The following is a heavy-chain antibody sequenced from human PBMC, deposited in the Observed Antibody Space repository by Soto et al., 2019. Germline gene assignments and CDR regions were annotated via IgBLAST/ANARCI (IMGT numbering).Heavy chain of an antibody. V-gene: IGHV3-23*01. CDR1: GFTFSNYA. D-gene: IGHD6-13*01. J-gene: IGHJ5*01. CDR2: ISGSGRDT. CDR3: AKERLEEVGKFFEF. Sequence: GGSLRLSCEASGFTFSNYAMSWVLQAPGKGLERVSGISGSGRDTYYADSVKGRLTISRDNAKNTLFLQMNSLRAEDADSYYCAKERLEEVGKFFEFWGHGILVTVYS.